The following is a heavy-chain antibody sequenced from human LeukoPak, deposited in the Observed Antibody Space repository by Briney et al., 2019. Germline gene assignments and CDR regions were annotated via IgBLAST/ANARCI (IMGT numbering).Heavy chain of an antibody. CDR3: AREYYYGSGSYSLDY. V-gene: IGHV3-66*01. CDR1: GFTVSSNY. D-gene: IGHD3-10*01. Sequence: PGGSLRLSCAASGFTVSSNYMSWVRQAPGKGLESVSVIYSGGSTYYADSVKGRFTISRDNSKNTLYLQMNSLRAEDTAVYYCAREYYYGSGSYSLDYWGQGTLVTVSS. J-gene: IGHJ4*02. CDR2: IYSGGST.